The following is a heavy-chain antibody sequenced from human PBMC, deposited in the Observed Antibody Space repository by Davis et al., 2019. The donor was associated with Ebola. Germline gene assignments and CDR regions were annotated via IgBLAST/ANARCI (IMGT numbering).Heavy chain of an antibody. CDR2: MNPNSGNT. V-gene: IGHV1-8*01. J-gene: IGHJ4*02. CDR1: GYTFTSYD. Sequence: ASVKVSCKASGYTFTSYDINWVRQATGQGLEWMGWMNPNSGNTGYAQKFQGRVTMTRNTSISTAYMELSSLRSEDTAVYYCARKYSSGWWYDTGDFDYWGQGTLVTVSS. CDR3: ARKYSSGWWYDTGDFDY. D-gene: IGHD6-19*01.